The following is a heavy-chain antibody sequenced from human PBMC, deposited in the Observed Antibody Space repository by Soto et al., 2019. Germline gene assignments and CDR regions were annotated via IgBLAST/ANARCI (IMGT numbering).Heavy chain of an antibody. D-gene: IGHD3-3*01. J-gene: IGHJ5*02. CDR3: AKDNGYDFWSGTNWFDP. V-gene: IGHV3-43*01. CDR1: GFTFDDYT. CDR2: ISWDGGST. Sequence: GGSLRLSCAASGFTFDDYTMHWVRQAPGKGLEWVSLISWDGGSTYYADSVKGRFTISRDNSKNSLYLQMNSLRTEDTALYYCAKDNGYDFWSGTNWFDPWGQGTLVTVSS.